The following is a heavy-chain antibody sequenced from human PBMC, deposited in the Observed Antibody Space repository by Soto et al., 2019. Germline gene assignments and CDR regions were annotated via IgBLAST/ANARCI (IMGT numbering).Heavy chain of an antibody. Sequence: EVQLVESGGGLAKPGGSLTLSCAASGFSFSNDWMSWVRQAPGKGLEWVGHIKSKSVGGTTDYTAPVKGRFTISRDDSNDTLYLQMNSLKTEDTAVYYSTTYTTQTFCDGGPRYTVQTNIHDSWGQGILGTFAA. D-gene: IGHD2-21*01. CDR1: GFSFSNDW. CDR3: TTYTTQTFCDGGPRYTVQTNIHDS. V-gene: IGHV3-15*01. J-gene: IGHJ4*02. CDR2: IKSKSVGGTT.